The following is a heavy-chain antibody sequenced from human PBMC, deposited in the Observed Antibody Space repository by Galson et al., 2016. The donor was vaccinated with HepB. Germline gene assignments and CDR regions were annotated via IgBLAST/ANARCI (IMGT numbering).Heavy chain of an antibody. V-gene: IGHV3-30*19. CDR1: GFTFSRYG. CDR3: AKLDCGRDCPRDD. Sequence: LRLSCAASGFTFSRYGMHWVRQAPGKGLEWVAVISYDGGDKHYADSVKGRFTVSRDNSKNTLFLQMNSLRVEGTAVYYCAKLDCGRDCPRDDWGQGTLVTVSS. D-gene: IGHD2-21*02. J-gene: IGHJ4*02. CDR2: ISYDGGDK.